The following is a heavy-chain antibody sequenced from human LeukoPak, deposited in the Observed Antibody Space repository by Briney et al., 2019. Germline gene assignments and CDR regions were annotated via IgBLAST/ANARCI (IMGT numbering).Heavy chain of an antibody. CDR2: FDPEDGET. CDR3: ATAHLVYYDSSGYNQYFQH. CDR1: GYTLTELS. D-gene: IGHD3-22*01. Sequence: AASVKVSCKVSGYTLTELSMHWVRQAPGKGREWMGGFDPEDGETIYAQKLQGRVTMTEDTSTDTAYMELSSLRSEDTAVYYCATAHLVYYDSSGYNQYFQHWGQGTLVTVSS. J-gene: IGHJ1*01. V-gene: IGHV1-24*01.